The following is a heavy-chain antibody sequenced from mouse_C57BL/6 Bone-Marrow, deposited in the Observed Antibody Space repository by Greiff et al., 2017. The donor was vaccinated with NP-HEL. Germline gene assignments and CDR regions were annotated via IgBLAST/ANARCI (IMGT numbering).Heavy chain of an antibody. Sequence: EVMLVESGGGLVQPGGSLKLSCAASGFTFSDYYMYWVRQTPEKRLEWVAYISNGGGSNYYPDTVKGRFTISRDNAKNTLYLQMSRLKSEDTAMCYCARPEYREYYAMDYWGQGTSVTVSS. CDR1: GFTFSDYY. CDR2: ISNGGGSN. CDR3: ARPEYREYYAMDY. V-gene: IGHV5-12*01. J-gene: IGHJ4*01. D-gene: IGHD2-14*01.